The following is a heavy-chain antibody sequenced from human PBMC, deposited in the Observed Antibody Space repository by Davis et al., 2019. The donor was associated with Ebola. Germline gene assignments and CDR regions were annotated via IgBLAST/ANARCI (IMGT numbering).Heavy chain of an antibody. CDR1: GYTFTSYY. J-gene: IGHJ5*02. D-gene: IGHD1-7*01. CDR3: ATGGWNYNHPNWFDP. Sequence: ASVKVSCKASGYTFTSYYMHWVRQAPGQGLEWMGIINPSGGSTSYAQKFQGRVTMTRDTSTSTAYMELSSLRSEDTAVYYCATGGWNYNHPNWFDPWGQGTLVTVSS. V-gene: IGHV1-46*01. CDR2: INPSGGST.